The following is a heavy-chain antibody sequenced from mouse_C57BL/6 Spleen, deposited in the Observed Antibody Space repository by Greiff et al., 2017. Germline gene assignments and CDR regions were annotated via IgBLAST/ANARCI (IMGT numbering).Heavy chain of an antibody. Sequence: QVQLQQPGAELVKPGASVKMSCKASGYTFTSYWITWVKQRPGQGLEWIGDIYPGSGSTNYNEKFKSKATLTVDTSSSTAYMQLSSLTSEDSAVYYCAREFITTFYYAMDYWGQGTSVTVSS. J-gene: IGHJ4*01. V-gene: IGHV1-55*01. CDR2: IYPGSGST. CDR3: AREFITTFYYAMDY. CDR1: GYTFTSYW. D-gene: IGHD1-1*01.